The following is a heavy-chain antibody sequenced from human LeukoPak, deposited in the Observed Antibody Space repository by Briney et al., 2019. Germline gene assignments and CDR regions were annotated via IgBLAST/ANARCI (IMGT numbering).Heavy chain of an antibody. CDR2: INPNSGGT. Sequence: ASLKVSCKASGYTFTGYYMHWVRQAPGQGLEWMGWINPNSGGTNYAQKFQSRVTMTRDTSISTAYMELSRLRSDDTAVYYCARDWYYYDSSGYYSRSGYYYYMDVWGKGTTVTVSS. CDR3: ARDWYYYDSSGYYSRSGYYYYMDV. D-gene: IGHD3-22*01. J-gene: IGHJ6*03. V-gene: IGHV1-2*02. CDR1: GYTFTGYY.